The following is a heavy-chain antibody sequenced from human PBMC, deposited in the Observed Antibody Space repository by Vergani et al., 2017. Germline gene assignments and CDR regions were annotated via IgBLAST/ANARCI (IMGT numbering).Heavy chain of an antibody. D-gene: IGHD2-2*02. CDR2: IIPIFGTA. Sequence: QVQLVQSGAEVKKPGSSVKVSCKASGGTFSSYAISWVRQAPGQGLEWMGRIIPIFGTANYAQKFQGRVTITADNSTSTAYMELSSLRSEDTAVYYCARDLGKVPAAINXFDPWGQGTLVTVSS. CDR3: ARDLGKVPAAINXFDP. V-gene: IGHV1-69*14. J-gene: IGHJ5*02. CDR1: GGTFSSYA.